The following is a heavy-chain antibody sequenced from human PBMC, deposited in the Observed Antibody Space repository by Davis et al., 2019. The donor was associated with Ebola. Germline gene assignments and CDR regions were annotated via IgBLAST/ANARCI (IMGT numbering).Heavy chain of an antibody. CDR3: AISYYGDSPVDY. J-gene: IGHJ4*02. CDR1: GYTFTSYG. V-gene: IGHV1-18*01. D-gene: IGHD4-17*01. CDR2: ISAYNGNT. Sequence: ASVKVSCKASGYTFTSYGISWVRQAPGQGLEWMGWISAYNGNTNYAQKLQGRVTMTTDTSTSTAYMELRSLRSDDTAVYYCAISYYGDSPVDYWGQGTLVTVSS.